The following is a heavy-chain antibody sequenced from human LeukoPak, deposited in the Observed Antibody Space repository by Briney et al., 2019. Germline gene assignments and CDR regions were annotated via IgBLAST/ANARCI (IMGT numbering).Heavy chain of an antibody. CDR1: GFTFGSYA. J-gene: IGHJ4*02. V-gene: IGHV3-30*15. Sequence: GRSLRLSCAASGFTFGSYAMHWVRQTPGKGLEWVAVISYDGSKKYYADSVKGRFTISRDNSKSTLYLQMSSLRVEDTAVFYCTRDRWNFEREHLDYWGQGTLVTVSS. CDR3: TRDRWNFEREHLDY. D-gene: IGHD4-23*01. CDR2: ISYDGSKK.